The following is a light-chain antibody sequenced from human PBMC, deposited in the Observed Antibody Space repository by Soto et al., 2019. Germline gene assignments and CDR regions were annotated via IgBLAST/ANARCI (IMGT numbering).Light chain of an antibody. J-gene: IGKJ1*01. CDR1: QSINTN. CDR2: GAS. V-gene: IGKV3-15*01. CDR3: QQYYNWPRT. Sequence: EIVMTQSPATLSVSPGERATLSCRASQSINTNLVWYQQKRGQAPRVLIHGASTRAAGVPARFSGSGSGTQFTLTISSLQSEDFVVYYCQQYYNWPRTFGQGTKVDIK.